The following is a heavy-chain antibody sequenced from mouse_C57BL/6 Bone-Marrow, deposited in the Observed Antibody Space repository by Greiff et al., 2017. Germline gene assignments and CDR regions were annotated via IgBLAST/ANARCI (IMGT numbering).Heavy chain of an antibody. D-gene: IGHD4-1*01. CDR2: IYPGSGST. V-gene: IGHV1-55*01. J-gene: IGHJ4*01. Sequence: QVQLQQPGAELVKPGASVKMSCKASGYTFTSYLITWVKQRPGQGLEWIGDIYPGSGSTNYNEKFKSKATLTVDTSSSTAYMQLSSLTSEDSAVYYCAREDWRFYYAMDYWGQGTSVTVSS. CDR3: AREDWRFYYAMDY. CDR1: GYTFTSYL.